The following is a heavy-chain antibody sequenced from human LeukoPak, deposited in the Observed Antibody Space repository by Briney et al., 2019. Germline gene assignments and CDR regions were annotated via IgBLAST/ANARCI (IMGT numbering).Heavy chain of an antibody. Sequence: ASVKVSCKASGYTFTSYYMYWVRQAPGQGLEWMGIINPNRGSTSYAQKFQGRVTMTRDMSTSTVYMELSSLRSEDTAVYYCARCREPVRFLEWPMDVWGKGTTVTVSS. CDR2: INPNRGST. D-gene: IGHD3-3*01. V-gene: IGHV1-46*01. CDR1: GYTFTSYY. J-gene: IGHJ6*03. CDR3: ARCREPVRFLEWPMDV.